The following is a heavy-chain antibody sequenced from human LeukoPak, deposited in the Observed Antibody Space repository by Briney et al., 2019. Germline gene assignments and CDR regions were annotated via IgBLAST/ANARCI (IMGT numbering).Heavy chain of an antibody. CDR3: AREGTTGGYAPEC. J-gene: IGHJ4*02. CDR1: GFTFSNYW. V-gene: IGHV3-7*01. Sequence: PGGSLRLSCAVSGFTFSNYWMSWVRQAPGKGLEWVANIREHGGEQYYVDSVKGRFTISRDNPKNSVYLQMDSLRVEDTAVYYCAREGTTGGYAPECWGQGTLVTVSS. D-gene: IGHD2-8*02. CDR2: IREHGGEQ.